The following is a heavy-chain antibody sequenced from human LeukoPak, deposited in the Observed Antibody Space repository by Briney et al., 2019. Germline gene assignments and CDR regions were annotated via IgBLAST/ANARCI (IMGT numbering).Heavy chain of an antibody. Sequence: SETLSLTCTVSGGSISSYYWSWIRQPPGKGLEWIGYIYYSGSTNYNPSLKSRVTISVDTSKNQFSLKLTSVTAADTAVYYCARSYYDSSGPYDVWGEGTTVTVSS. CDR2: IYYSGST. V-gene: IGHV4-59*12. D-gene: IGHD3-22*01. CDR1: GGSISSYY. CDR3: ARSYYDSSGPYDV. J-gene: IGHJ6*04.